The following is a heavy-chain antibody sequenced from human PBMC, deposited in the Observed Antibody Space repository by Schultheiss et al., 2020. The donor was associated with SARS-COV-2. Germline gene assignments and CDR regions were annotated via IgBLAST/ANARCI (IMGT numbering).Heavy chain of an antibody. J-gene: IGHJ4*02. D-gene: IGHD4-23*01. CDR2: INHSGST. CDR3: ARDGSVVTSPFDY. Sequence: SQTLSLTCTVSGGSISSGGYYWSWIRQPPGKGLEWIGEINHSGSTNYNPSLKSRVTISVDTSKNQFSLKLSSVTAADTAVYYCARDGSVVTSPFDYWGQGTLVTVSS. V-gene: IGHV4-39*02. CDR1: GGSISSGGYY.